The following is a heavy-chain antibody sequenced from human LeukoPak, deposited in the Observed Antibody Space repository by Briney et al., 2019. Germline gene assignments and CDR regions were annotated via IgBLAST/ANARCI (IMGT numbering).Heavy chain of an antibody. J-gene: IGHJ3*02. CDR3: ARYSNGWFDAFDI. CDR1: GGSIRSYY. Sequence: SETLSLTCTVSGGSIRSYYWSWIRQPPGKGLEWIGYISYSGSTNYNPSRKSRVTISVDTSKNQFSLKLTSVTAADTAVYYCARYSNGWFDAFDIWGQGTMVTVSS. V-gene: IGHV4-59*01. CDR2: ISYSGST. D-gene: IGHD6-19*01.